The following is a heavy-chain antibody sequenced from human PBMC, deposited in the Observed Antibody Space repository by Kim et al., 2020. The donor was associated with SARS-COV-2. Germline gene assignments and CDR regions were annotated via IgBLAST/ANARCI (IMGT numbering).Heavy chain of an antibody. D-gene: IGHD3-3*01. Sequence: GGSLRLSCAGSGFVFSNYGMQWVRQAPGKGLEWMAVVSFDGGAQYYVDSVRGRFTISRDNSKNTLYLEMNGLRVDDTSIYYCVKEATPRVAHHLDYWGQG. V-gene: IGHV3-30*18. CDR1: GFVFSNYG. CDR3: VKEATPRVAHHLDY. CDR2: VSFDGGAQ. J-gene: IGHJ4*02.